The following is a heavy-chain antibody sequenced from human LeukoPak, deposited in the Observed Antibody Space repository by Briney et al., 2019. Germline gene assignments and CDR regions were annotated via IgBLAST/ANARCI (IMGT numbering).Heavy chain of an antibody. Sequence: PGRSLRLSCAASGFTFSSYGMHWVRQAPGKGLEWVAVIWYDGSNKYYADSVKGRFTISRDNSKNTLYLQMNSLRAEDTAVYYWARDPAEPQLGWFDPLGQGTLVTVSS. D-gene: IGHD6-6*01. CDR1: GFTFSSYG. J-gene: IGHJ5*02. V-gene: IGHV3-33*01. CDR2: IWYDGSNK. CDR3: ARDPAEPQLGWFDP.